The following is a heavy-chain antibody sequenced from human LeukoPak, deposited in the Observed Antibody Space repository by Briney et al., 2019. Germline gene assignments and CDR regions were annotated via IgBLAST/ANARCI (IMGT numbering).Heavy chain of an antibody. CDR1: GGSISSYY. CDR2: IYTSGST. V-gene: IGHV4-4*09. CDR3: ARGSGSGYYPVDY. J-gene: IGHJ4*02. Sequence: SETLSLTCTVSGGSISSYYWSWIRQPPGKGLEWIGYIYTSGSTNYNPSLKSRVTISVDTSKNQFSLKLSSVTAADTAVYYCARGSGSGYYPVDYWGQGTLVTVSS. D-gene: IGHD3-22*01.